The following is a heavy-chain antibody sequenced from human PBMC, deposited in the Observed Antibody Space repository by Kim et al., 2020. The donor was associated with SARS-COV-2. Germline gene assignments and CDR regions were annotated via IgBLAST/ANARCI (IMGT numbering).Heavy chain of an antibody. J-gene: IGHJ6*02. Sequence: SVKVSCKASGGTFSSYAISWVRQAPGQGLEWMGGIIPIFGTANYAQKFQGRVTITADESTSTAYMELSSLRSEDTAVYYCACREVYYDSSGYYYYYGMDVWGQGTTVTVSS. CDR3: ACREVYYDSSGYYYYYGMDV. CDR1: GGTFSSYA. CDR2: IIPIFGTA. D-gene: IGHD3-22*01. V-gene: IGHV1-69*13.